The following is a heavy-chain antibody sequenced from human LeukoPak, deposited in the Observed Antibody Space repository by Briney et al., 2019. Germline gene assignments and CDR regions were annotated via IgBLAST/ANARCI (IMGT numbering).Heavy chain of an antibody. CDR3: ANYGSGTSGAFDV. CDR1: GFTFSCHA. J-gene: IGHJ3*01. Sequence: GGSLRLSCAASGFTFSCHAMNWVRQAPGKGLEWVSSIRGGGGDTYYADSVKGRFSISRDNAKNTLFLQMNSLRADDTAVYYCANYGSGTSGAFDVWGQGTVVTVSS. CDR2: IRGGGGDT. V-gene: IGHV3-23*01. D-gene: IGHD3-10*01.